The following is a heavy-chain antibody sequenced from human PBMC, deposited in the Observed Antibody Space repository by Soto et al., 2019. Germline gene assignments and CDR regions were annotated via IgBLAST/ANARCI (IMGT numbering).Heavy chain of an antibody. D-gene: IGHD6-19*01. Sequence: QVQLVESGGGVVQPGRSLRLSCAASGFTFSSYAMHWVRQAPGKGLEWVAVISYDGSNKYYADSVKGRFTISRDNSKNTLYLQMNSLRAEDTAVYYFARAMPQIAVAGTPGYWGQGTLVTVSS. V-gene: IGHV3-30-3*01. J-gene: IGHJ4*02. CDR1: GFTFSSYA. CDR2: ISYDGSNK. CDR3: ARAMPQIAVAGTPGY.